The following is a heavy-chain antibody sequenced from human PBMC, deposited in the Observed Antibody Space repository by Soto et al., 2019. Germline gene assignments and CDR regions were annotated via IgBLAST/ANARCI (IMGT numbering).Heavy chain of an antibody. V-gene: IGHV4-4*02. J-gene: IGHJ4*02. Sequence: QVQLQESGPGLVKPLGTLSLTCDVSGGSISSSNWWAWVRQPPGKGLEWIGEIYQSGTTKYNPSLESRITISVDKSQNQFSLKLTSVTAADTAFYYWASGYSGYDYRVDYWGQGTLVTVSS. CDR1: GGSISSSNW. CDR3: ASGYSGYDYRVDY. D-gene: IGHD5-12*01. CDR2: IYQSGTT.